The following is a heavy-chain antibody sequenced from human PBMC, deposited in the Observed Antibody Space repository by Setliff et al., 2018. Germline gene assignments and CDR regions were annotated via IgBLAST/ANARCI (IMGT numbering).Heavy chain of an antibody. CDR3: ARDTPQYYYDSSGYYRAFDI. CDR1: GYTFTSYY. D-gene: IGHD3-22*01. J-gene: IGHJ3*02. V-gene: IGHV1-46*01. CDR2: INPSGGST. Sequence: WASVKVSCKASGYTFTSYYMHWVRQAPGQGLEWMGIINPSGGSTSYAQKFQGRVTMTRDMSTSTVYMELSSLRSEDTAVYYCARDTPQYYYDSSGYYRAFDIWGQGTMVTVSS.